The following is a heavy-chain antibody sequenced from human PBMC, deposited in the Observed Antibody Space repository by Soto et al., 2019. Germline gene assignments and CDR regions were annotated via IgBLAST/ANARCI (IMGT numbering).Heavy chain of an antibody. D-gene: IGHD3-3*01. Sequence: GGSLRLSCAASGFTFSSYSMNWVRQAPGKGLEWVSSISSSSSYIYYADSVKGRFTISRDNAKNSLYLQMNSLRAEDTAVYYCARDTYDDFWSGHNNWFDPWGQGTLVTVAS. V-gene: IGHV3-21*01. CDR1: GFTFSSYS. CDR2: ISSSSSYI. J-gene: IGHJ5*02. CDR3: ARDTYDDFWSGHNNWFDP.